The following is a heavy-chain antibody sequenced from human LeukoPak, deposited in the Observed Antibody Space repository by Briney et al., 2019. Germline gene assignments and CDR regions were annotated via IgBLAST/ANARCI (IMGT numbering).Heavy chain of an antibody. Sequence: ASVKVSCKVSGYTLTELSMHWVRQAPGKGLEWMGGFDPEDGETLYAQKFQGRITMTEDTSTDTAYMELSGLRSEDTAVYYCARDERYCSSTSCYRFDPWGQGTLVTVSS. J-gene: IGHJ5*02. CDR3: ARDERYCSSTSCYRFDP. CDR2: FDPEDGET. CDR1: GYTLTELS. D-gene: IGHD2-2*02. V-gene: IGHV1-24*01.